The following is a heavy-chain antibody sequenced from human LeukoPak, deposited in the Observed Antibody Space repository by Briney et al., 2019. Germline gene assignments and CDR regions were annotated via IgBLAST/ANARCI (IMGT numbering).Heavy chain of an antibody. J-gene: IGHJ5*02. CDR1: GYSISRGYD. CDR3: ARGARSSGFWFDP. CDR2: IYHSGIT. V-gene: IGHV4-38-2*02. D-gene: IGHD6-19*01. Sequence: PSETLSLTCTVSGYSISRGYDWGWIRQAPGEGLEWIGSIYHSGITYYNPSLKSRVTISVDTSKNQFSLNLTSVTAADTAVYYCARGARSSGFWFDPWGQGTLVTVSS.